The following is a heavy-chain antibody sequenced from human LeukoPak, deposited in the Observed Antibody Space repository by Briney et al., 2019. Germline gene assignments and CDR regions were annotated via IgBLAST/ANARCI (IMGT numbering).Heavy chain of an antibody. CDR2: INPNSGGT. V-gene: IGHV1-2*02. J-gene: IGHJ3*02. D-gene: IGHD3-22*01. CDR1: GYTFIAYY. Sequence: ASVKVSCKASGYTFIAYYMHWVRQAPGQGLEWMGWINPNSGGTNYAQKFQGRVTMTRDTSISTAYMELSRLRSDDTAVYYCARDVDHYDITGKGLVDIWGQGTMVTVSS. CDR3: ARDVDHYDITGKGLVDI.